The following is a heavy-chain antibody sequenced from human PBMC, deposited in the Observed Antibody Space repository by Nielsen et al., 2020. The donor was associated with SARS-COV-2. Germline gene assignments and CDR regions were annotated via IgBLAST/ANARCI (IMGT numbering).Heavy chain of an antibody. J-gene: IGHJ6*02. D-gene: IGHD5-12*01. CDR3: AGELGIVATIPLLCDYGMDV. CDR2: FDQEDGET. Sequence: ASVKVSCKVSGYTLTELSMHWVRQAPGKGLEWMGGFDQEDGETIYAQKFQGRVTMTEDTSTDTASMEMSSLRSEDTAVYYCAGELGIVATIPLLCDYGMDVWGQGTTVTVSS. V-gene: IGHV1-24*01. CDR1: GYTLTELS.